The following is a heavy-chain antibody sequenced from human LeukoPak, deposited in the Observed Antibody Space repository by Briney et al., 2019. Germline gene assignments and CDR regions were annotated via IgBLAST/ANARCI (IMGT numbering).Heavy chain of an antibody. J-gene: IGHJ4*02. D-gene: IGHD3-22*01. V-gene: IGHV4-34*01. CDR2: INHSGST. CDR3: ARETYNYDSSGYYGY. Sequence: SETLSLTCAVYGGSFSGYYWSWIRQPPGKGLEWIGEINHSGSTNYNPSLKSRVTISVDTSKNQFSLKLSSVTAADTAVYYCARETYNYDSSGYYGYWGQGTLVTVSS. CDR1: GGSFSGYY.